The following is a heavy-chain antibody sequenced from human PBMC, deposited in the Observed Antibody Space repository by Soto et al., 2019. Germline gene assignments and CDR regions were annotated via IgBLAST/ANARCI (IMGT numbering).Heavy chain of an antibody. CDR2: ISSSGSTI. Sequence: GGSLRLSCAASGFTFSDYYMSWIRQAPGKGLEWVSYISSSGSTIYYADSVKGRFTISRDNAKNSLYLQMNSLRAEDTAVYYCARAGCSGGSCPGHYYYYGMDVWGQGTTVTVSS. J-gene: IGHJ6*02. CDR1: GFTFSDYY. D-gene: IGHD2-15*01. CDR3: ARAGCSGGSCPGHYYYYGMDV. V-gene: IGHV3-11*01.